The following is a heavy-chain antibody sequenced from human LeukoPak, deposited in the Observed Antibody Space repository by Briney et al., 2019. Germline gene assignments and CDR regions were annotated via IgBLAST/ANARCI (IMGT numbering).Heavy chain of an antibody. V-gene: IGHV1-46*01. D-gene: IGHD6-19*01. CDR2: INPSGGST. J-gene: IGHJ4*02. Sequence: GASVKVSCKASGYTFTSYYMHWVRQAPGQGLEWMGIINPSGGSTSYAQKFQGRVTMTRDTSTSTVYMELSSLRSEDTAVYYCAIIGILAGGIDRFDYRGQGTLVTVSS. CDR1: GYTFTSYY. CDR3: AIIGILAGGIDRFDY.